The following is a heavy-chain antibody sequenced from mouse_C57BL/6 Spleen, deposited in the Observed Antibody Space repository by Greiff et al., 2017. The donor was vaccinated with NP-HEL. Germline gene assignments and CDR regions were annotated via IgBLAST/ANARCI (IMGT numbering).Heavy chain of an antibody. CDR2: IDPANGNT. CDR3: ARYSNYFYYFDY. V-gene: IGHV14-3*01. J-gene: IGHJ2*01. D-gene: IGHD2-5*01. CDR1: GFNIKNTY. Sequence: EVQLQQSVAELVRPGASVKLSCTASGFNIKNTYMHWVKQRPEQGLEWIGRIDPANGNTKYAPKFQGKATITADTSSNTAYLQLSSLTSEDSAVYFCARYSNYFYYFDYWGQGTTLTVSS.